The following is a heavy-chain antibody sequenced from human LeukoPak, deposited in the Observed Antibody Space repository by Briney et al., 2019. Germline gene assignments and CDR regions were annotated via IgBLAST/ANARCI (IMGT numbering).Heavy chain of an antibody. V-gene: IGHV4-39*01. Sequence: SETLSLTCTVSGGSISSDSYYWAWIPQPPGKGLEWIASIYYSGSTYYNPSLKSRVTISVDTSRNQFSLRLSSVTAADTAVYYCASLAVAGLSEGYWGQGTLVIVSS. J-gene: IGHJ4*02. CDR3: ASLAVAGLSEGY. CDR2: IYYSGST. CDR1: GGSISSDSYY. D-gene: IGHD6-19*01.